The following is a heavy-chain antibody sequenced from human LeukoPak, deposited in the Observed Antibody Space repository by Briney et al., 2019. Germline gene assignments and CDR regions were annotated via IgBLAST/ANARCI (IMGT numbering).Heavy chain of an antibody. Sequence: GASVKVSCKASGYTFTGYYMHWVRQAPGQGLEWMGWINPNSGGTNYAQKFQGRVTMTRDTSISTAYMELSRLRSDDTAVYYCARAHRGYSGYVTVWLRPPGYYYYMDVWGKGTTVTISS. CDR2: INPNSGGT. CDR1: GYTFTGYY. J-gene: IGHJ6*03. V-gene: IGHV1-2*02. CDR3: ARAHRGYSGYVTVWLRPPGYYYYMDV. D-gene: IGHD5-12*01.